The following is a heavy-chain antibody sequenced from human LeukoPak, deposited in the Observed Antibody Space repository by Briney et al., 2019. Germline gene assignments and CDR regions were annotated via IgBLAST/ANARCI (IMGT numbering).Heavy chain of an antibody. Sequence: GGPQRLPCAACGYPYNRYDMHWLRHARGGALEYVSAIRSYGGSTYYANSVKGRFTISRDNSKNTLFLQMGSLRAEDMAVYYCARGGSIAARPIDYWGQGTLVTVSS. CDR1: GYPYNRYD. CDR3: ARGGSIAARPIDY. J-gene: IGHJ4*02. D-gene: IGHD6-6*01. CDR2: IRSYGGST. V-gene: IGHV3-64*01.